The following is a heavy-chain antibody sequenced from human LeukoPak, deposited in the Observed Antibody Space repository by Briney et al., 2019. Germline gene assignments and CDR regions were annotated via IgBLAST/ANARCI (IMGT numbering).Heavy chain of an antibody. CDR3: AGRGLALGWFDP. CDR1: GGSISSYY. J-gene: IGHJ5*02. Sequence: SETLSLTCTVSGGSISSYYWSWIRQPPGKGLEWIGCIYYSGSTNYNPSLKSRVTISVDTSKNQFSLKLSSVTAADTAVYYCAGRGLALGWFDPWGQGTLVTVSS. D-gene: IGHD3-3*02. CDR2: IYYSGST. V-gene: IGHV4-59*01.